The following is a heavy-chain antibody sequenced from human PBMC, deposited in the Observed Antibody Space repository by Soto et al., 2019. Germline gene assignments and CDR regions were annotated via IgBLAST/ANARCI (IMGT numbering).Heavy chain of an antibody. CDR2: IDPSDSYT. D-gene: IGHD3-10*01. CDR3: ARHQTRVWFGELAYYYGMDV. V-gene: IGHV5-10-1*01. J-gene: IGHJ6*02. CDR1: GYSFTSYW. Sequence: PGESLKISCKGSGYSFTSYWISWVRQMPGKGLEWMGRIDPSDSYTNYSPSFQGHVTISADKSISTAYLQWSSLKASDTAMYYCARHQTRVWFGELAYYYGMDVWGQGTTVTVSS.